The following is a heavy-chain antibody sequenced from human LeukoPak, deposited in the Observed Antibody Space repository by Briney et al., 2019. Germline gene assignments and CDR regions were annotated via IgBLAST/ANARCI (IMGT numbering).Heavy chain of an antibody. CDR2: ISGSGGST. D-gene: IGHD2-2*01. CDR3: ARGDCSSTSCQRGSIAARPVDY. CDR1: GFTFSSYA. V-gene: IGHV3-23*01. J-gene: IGHJ4*02. Sequence: GGSLRLSCAASGFTFSSYAMSWVRQAPGKGLEWVSAISGSGGSTYYADSVKGRFTISRDNSKNSLYLQMNSLRAEDTAVYYCARGDCSSTSCQRGSIAARPVDYWGQGTLVTVSS.